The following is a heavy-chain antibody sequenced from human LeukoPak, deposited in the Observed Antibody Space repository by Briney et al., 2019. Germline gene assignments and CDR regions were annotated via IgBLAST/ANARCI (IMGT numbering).Heavy chain of an antibody. D-gene: IGHD2-2*01. V-gene: IGHV5-51*01. CDR1: GYSFTSYW. CDR3: ARHFGGSTSHAFDI. Sequence: PGESLKISCNGSGYSFTSYWIGWVRQMPGKGLEWMGLIYPGDTDARYSPSFQGQVTISADKSITTAYLQWSSLKASDTAMYYCARHFGGSTSHAFDIWGQGTMVTVSS. J-gene: IGHJ3*02. CDR2: IYPGDTDA.